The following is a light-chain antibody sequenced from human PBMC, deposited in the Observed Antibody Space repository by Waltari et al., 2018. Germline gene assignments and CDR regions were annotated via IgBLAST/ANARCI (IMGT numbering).Light chain of an antibody. CDR3: QQYDDKFRT. Sequence: DIQMTQSPSTLSAFVGDRVTITCRASQSISTWLAWYQQKPGKDPKPLIYTASTLASGVPSRCSGSGSGTEFALTISSLQPDDFGCYYCQQYDDKFRTFGQGSRVEIK. CDR2: TAS. V-gene: IGKV1-5*03. J-gene: IGKJ1*01. CDR1: QSISTW.